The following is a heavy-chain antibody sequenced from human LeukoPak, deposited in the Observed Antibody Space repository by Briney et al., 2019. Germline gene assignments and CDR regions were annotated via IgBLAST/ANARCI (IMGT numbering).Heavy chain of an antibody. CDR3: ARDGGGPDAFDI. J-gene: IGHJ3*02. CDR2: ISSGSSTI. Sequence: GGSLRLSCAASGFTFSINSMNWVRQAPGKGLEWVSYISSGSSTIYYADSVEGRFTTSRDNAANSLYLQMNSLRAEDTAVYYCARDGGGPDAFDIWGQGTVVTVSS. V-gene: IGHV3-48*01. CDR1: GFTFSINS.